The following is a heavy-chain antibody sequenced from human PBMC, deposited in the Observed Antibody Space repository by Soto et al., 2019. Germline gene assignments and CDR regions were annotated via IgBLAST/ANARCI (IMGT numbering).Heavy chain of an antibody. CDR2: ISAYNDNT. CDR3: ETGYYSLHAFHI. CDR1: GYTFTDYD. J-gene: IGHJ3*02. Sequence: QVQLVQSGAEVKKPGASVKVSCQASGYTFTDYDISWVRQAPGQGLEWMGWISAYNDNTNCAQKLQGRVSMTTDTATSTAYMELMSLRSDDTAVYYCETGYYSLHAFHICGQGTMVTVSS. D-gene: IGHD3-9*01. V-gene: IGHV1-18*01.